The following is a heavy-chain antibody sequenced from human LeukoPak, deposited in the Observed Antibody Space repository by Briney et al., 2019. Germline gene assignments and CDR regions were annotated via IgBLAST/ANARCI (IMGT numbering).Heavy chain of an antibody. CDR2: INPSGGST. Sequence: ASVNVSCKASGYTFTSYYMHWVRQAPGQGLEWMGIINPSGGSTSYAQKFQGRVTMPRDTSTSTVYMELSSLRSEDTAVYYCARWSYYYDSSGYYPTFDYWGQGTLVTVSS. CDR1: GYTFTSYY. CDR3: ARWSYYYDSSGYYPTFDY. V-gene: IGHV1-46*01. J-gene: IGHJ4*02. D-gene: IGHD3-22*01.